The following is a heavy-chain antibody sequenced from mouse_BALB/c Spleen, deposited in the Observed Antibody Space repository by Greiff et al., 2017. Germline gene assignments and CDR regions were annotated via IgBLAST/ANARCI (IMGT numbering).Heavy chain of an antibody. J-gene: IGHJ2*01. V-gene: IGHV5-9-3*01. CDR2: ISRGGSYT. CDR1: GFTFSSYA. D-gene: IGHD3-3*01. Sequence: DVHLVESGGGLVKPGGSLKLSCAASGFTFSSYAMSWVRQKPEKRLEWVASISRGGSYTYYPDSVKGRSTISRDNAENTLYLQKSSLRSEDTAMYYCARHESEQGQQNYFDYWGQGTTLTVSS. CDR3: ARHESEQGQQNYFDY.